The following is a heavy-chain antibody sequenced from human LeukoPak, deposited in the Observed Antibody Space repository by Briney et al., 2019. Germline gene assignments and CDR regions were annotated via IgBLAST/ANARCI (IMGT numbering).Heavy chain of an antibody. D-gene: IGHD3-22*01. CDR1: GYTLTGYY. J-gene: IGHJ1*01. CDR3: ARVPYYDSSCYTEYFQY. Sequence: ASVKVSCKTSGYTLTGYYMHLVQQAPGRGLEWMGRINPNSGGTNYAQKFQGRVTMTRDTSISTAYMELSRLRSDDTAVYDSARVPYYDSSCYTEYFQYWGQGTLVTVSS. V-gene: IGHV1-2*06. CDR2: INPNSGGT.